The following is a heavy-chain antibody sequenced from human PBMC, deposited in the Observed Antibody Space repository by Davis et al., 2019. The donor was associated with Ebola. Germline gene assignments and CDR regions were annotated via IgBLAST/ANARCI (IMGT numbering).Heavy chain of an antibody. CDR3: ARATGMDV. V-gene: IGHV3-30*01. CDR1: EITFRDYS. J-gene: IGHJ6*02. CDR2: ISNDGSNR. Sequence: PGGSLRLSCAASEITFRDYSINWVRQAPGKGLEWVAIISNDGSNRFYADSVKGRFTISRDNSKNTLYLQMNSLRAEDTAVYYCARATGMDVWGQGTTVTVSS.